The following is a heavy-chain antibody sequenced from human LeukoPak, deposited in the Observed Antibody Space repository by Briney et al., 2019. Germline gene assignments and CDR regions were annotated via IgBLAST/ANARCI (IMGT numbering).Heavy chain of an antibody. J-gene: IGHJ4*02. V-gene: IGHV4-34*01. CDR2: VNQSGRT. D-gene: IGHD6-13*01. CDR3: ATKHSVAVAANPPYFDY. Sequence: SETLSLTCAVYRGSFSGYYWSWIRQPPGRGLEWIGEVNQSGRTNYNPSLKSRVTISVDTSKTQFSLKLSSVTAADTGVYYCATKHSVAVAANPPYFDYWGQGTLVTVSS. CDR1: RGSFSGYY.